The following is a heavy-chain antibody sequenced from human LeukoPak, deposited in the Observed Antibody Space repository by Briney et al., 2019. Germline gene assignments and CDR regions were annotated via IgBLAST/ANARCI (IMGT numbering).Heavy chain of an antibody. V-gene: IGHV4-31*03. J-gene: IGHJ4*02. CDR3: ARTDYYGSGSYYNGFDY. CDR2: IYYSGST. D-gene: IGHD3-10*01. Sequence: PSETLSLTCTASGGSISSGGYYWSWIRQHPGKGLEWNGYIYYSGSTYYNPSLKSRVTISVDTSKNQFSLKLSSVTAADTAVYYCARTDYYGSGSYYNGFDYWGQGTLVTVSS. CDR1: GGSISSGGYY.